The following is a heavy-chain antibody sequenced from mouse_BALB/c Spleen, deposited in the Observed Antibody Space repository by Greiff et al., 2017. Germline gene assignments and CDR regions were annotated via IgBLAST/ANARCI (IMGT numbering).Heavy chain of an antibody. CDR1: GYTFTSYW. J-gene: IGHJ2*01. Sequence: VQLQQPGAELVRPGASVKLSCKASGYTFTSYWINWVKQRPGQGLEWIGNIYPSDSYTNYNQKFKDKATLTVDKTSSTAYMQLSSPTSEDSAVYYCTIGGYGSSYDYWGQGTTLTVSS. CDR3: TIGGYGSSYDY. D-gene: IGHD1-1*01. V-gene: IGHV1-69*02. CDR2: IYPSDSYT.